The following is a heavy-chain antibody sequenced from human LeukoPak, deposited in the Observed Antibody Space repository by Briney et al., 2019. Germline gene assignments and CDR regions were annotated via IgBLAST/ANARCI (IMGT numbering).Heavy chain of an antibody. J-gene: IGHJ4*02. V-gene: IGHV1-69*04. Sequence: SVKVSCTASGGSFSSYALSWVRQVPGQGLEWMGRIGPVLDTANYAQTFQGRVTITADNSTSTAYIEVSSLRSEDTAVYYCASREYDRSSYYLYYHDYWGQGTLVTVSS. CDR1: GGSFSSYA. CDR2: IGPVLDTA. CDR3: ASREYDRSSYYLYYHDY. D-gene: IGHD3-22*01.